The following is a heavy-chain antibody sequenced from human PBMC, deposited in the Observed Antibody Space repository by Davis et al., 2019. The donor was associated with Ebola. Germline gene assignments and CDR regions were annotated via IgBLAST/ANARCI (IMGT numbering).Heavy chain of an antibody. CDR2: IYYSGST. D-gene: IGHD3-3*02. CDR3: ARVDRLAFDP. Sequence: CTVSGGSISSYYWSWIRQPPGKGLEWIGYIYYSGSTNYNPSLKSRVTISVDTSKNQFSLKLSSVTAADTAVYYCARVDRLAFDPWGQGTLVSVSS. V-gene: IGHV4-59*01. CDR1: GGSISSYY. J-gene: IGHJ5*02.